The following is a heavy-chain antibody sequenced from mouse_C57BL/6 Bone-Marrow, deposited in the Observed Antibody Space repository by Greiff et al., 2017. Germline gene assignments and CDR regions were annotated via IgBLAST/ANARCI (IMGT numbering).Heavy chain of an antibody. CDR1: GFTFSSYG. D-gene: IGHD1-1*01. Sequence: EVQVVESGGDLVKPGGSLKLSCAASGFTFSSYGMSWVRQTPDKRLEWVATISSGGSYTYYPDSVNGRFTIARDNATNTQYLQMSSLKSEDTAMYYSARHGSLDYGGQGTTLTVSS. V-gene: IGHV5-6*01. CDR3: ARHGSLDY. CDR2: ISSGGSYT. J-gene: IGHJ2*01.